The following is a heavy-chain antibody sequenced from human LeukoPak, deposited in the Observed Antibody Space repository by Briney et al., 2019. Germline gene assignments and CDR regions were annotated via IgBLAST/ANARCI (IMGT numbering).Heavy chain of an antibody. CDR2: IIPILGIA. J-gene: IGHJ4*02. D-gene: IGHD3-3*01. V-gene: IGHV1-69*04. Sequence: GASVKVSCKASGGTFSSYAISWVRQAPGQGLEWMGRIIPILGIANYAQKFQGRVTITADKSTSTAYMELSSLRSEDTAVYYCARDRYDFWSGYHDYWGQGTLVTVSS. CDR1: GGTFSSYA. CDR3: ARDRYDFWSGYHDY.